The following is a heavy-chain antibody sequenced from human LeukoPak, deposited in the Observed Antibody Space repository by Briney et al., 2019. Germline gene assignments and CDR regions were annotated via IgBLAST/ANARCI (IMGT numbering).Heavy chain of an antibody. CDR3: ASGLYDCSGGRCYSGELNFYYYMDV. CDR2: NIPIFGTA. V-gene: IGHV1-69*13. D-gene: IGHD2-15*01. Sequence: SVKVSCKASVGTFSSYAISWVRQAPGQGLEWMGGNIPIFGTANYAQKFQGRVTITADESTSTAYMELSSLRSEDTAVYYCASGLYDCSGGRCYSGELNFYYYMDVWGKGTTVTVSS. CDR1: VGTFSSYA. J-gene: IGHJ6*03.